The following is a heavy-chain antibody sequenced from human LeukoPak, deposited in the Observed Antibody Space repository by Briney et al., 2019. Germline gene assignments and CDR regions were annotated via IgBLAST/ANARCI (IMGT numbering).Heavy chain of an antibody. Sequence: NASETLSLTCTVSGGSISSRGYYWGWIRQPPGKGLEWIGSMYYSGSTYYNPSLKSRVTISVDTSKNHFSLKLSSVTAADTAVYYCARDFRGGYDFWNGYYTPCYFDYWGQGTLVSVSP. CDR1: GGSISSRGYY. D-gene: IGHD3-3*01. CDR2: MYYSGST. CDR3: ARDFRGGYDFWNGYYTPCYFDY. J-gene: IGHJ4*02. V-gene: IGHV4-39*07.